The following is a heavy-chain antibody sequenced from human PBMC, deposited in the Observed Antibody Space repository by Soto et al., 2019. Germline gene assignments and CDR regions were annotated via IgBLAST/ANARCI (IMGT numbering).Heavy chain of an antibody. CDR3: ASRTWDLGGFDP. CDR1: GFTVNTNY. V-gene: IGHV3-53*01. CDR2: IYSGGRT. D-gene: IGHD3-10*01. J-gene: IGHJ5*02. Sequence: EVQLVESGGGLIQPGGSLRLSCAVSGFTVNTNYMSWVRQAPGKGLEWVSVIYSGGRTDYADSVRGRFTISRDNSKNTVYLQMNTLRGEDTAVYYCASRTWDLGGFDPWGQGTQVTVSS.